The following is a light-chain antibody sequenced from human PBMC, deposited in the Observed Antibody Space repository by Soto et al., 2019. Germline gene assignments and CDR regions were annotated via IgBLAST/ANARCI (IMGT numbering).Light chain of an antibody. CDR3: QHYNNWPA. V-gene: IGKV3-15*01. CDR2: GAS. CDR1: QRVGSS. Sequence: EIVMTQSPATLSVSPGERATLSCRASQRVGSSLAWYQQKPGQAPRLLIYGASTRATGIPARFSGSGSGTEFTLTISSLQSEDFAVYYCQHYNNWPAFGQGTKVEIK. J-gene: IGKJ1*01.